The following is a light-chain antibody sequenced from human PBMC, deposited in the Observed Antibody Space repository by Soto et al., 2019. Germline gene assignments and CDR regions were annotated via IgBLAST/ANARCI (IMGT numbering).Light chain of an antibody. CDR3: QQRSNWPVS. Sequence: DIVMTQSPDSLAVSLGERATINCKSSQSVLSSSNNQNHLAWYQQKPGQPPRLLIYWASTRESGVPDRFSGGGSGTDFTLTINSLQPEDSAIYYCQQRSNWPVSFGGGTKVDIK. V-gene: IGKV4-1*01. J-gene: IGKJ4*01. CDR1: QSVLSSSNNQNH. CDR2: WAS.